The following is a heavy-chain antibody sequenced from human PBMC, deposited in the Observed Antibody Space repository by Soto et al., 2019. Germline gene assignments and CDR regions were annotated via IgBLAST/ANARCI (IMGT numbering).Heavy chain of an antibody. V-gene: IGHV1-46*03. CDR3: ARDRYPCSSTSCYADAFDI. D-gene: IGHD2-2*01. J-gene: IGHJ3*02. CDR1: GYTFTSYY. CDR2: INPSGGST. Sequence: QVQLVQSGAEVKKPGASVKVSCKASGYTFTSYYMHWVRQAPGQGLEWMGGINPSGGSTSYAQKFQGRVTMTRDTSTSTVYMELSSLRSEDTAVYYCARDRYPCSSTSCYADAFDIWGQGTMVTVSS.